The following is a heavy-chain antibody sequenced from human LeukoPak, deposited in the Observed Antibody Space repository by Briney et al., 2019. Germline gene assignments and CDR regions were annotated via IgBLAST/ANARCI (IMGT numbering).Heavy chain of an antibody. J-gene: IGHJ4*02. Sequence: PSQTLSLTCAVSGGSISSGGYSWSWIRQPPGKGLEWIGSIYYSGSTYYNPSLKSRVTISVDTSKNQFSLKLSSVTAADTAVYYCARHTAYDFWSGSTLNYFDYWGQGTLVTVSS. CDR2: IYYSGST. CDR1: GGSISSGGYS. V-gene: IGHV4-30-2*03. CDR3: ARHTAYDFWSGSTLNYFDY. D-gene: IGHD3-3*01.